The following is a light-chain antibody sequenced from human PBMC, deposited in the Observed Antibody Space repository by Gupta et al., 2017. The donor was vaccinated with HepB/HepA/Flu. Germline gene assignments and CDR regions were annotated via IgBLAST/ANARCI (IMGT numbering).Light chain of an antibody. CDR2: GAS. V-gene: IGKV1-39*01. Sequence: DIQMTQSPSSLSASVGDRVTITCRASQNINRYLNWYQQKPGKAPKVLIYGASSLESGVPSRFSGSGSGTDFNVTISSQQPEDFATYYCQQSYGTPYTFGQGTKLEIK. CDR1: QNINRY. CDR3: QQSYGTPYT. J-gene: IGKJ2*01.